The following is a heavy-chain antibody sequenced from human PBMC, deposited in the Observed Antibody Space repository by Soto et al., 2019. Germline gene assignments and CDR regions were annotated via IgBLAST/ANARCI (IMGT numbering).Heavy chain of an antibody. Sequence: GGSLRLSCAASGFIFTNYAMNWVRQAPGKGLEWVSVIGGRGNSAYYADSVQGRFTISRDNSKNTLYLQMNSLRAEDTAVYYCARTYSRSSGRFDYWGQGTLVPVSS. V-gene: IGHV3-23*01. J-gene: IGHJ4*02. CDR1: GFIFTNYA. CDR2: IGGRGNSA. D-gene: IGHD6-6*01. CDR3: ARTYSRSSGRFDY.